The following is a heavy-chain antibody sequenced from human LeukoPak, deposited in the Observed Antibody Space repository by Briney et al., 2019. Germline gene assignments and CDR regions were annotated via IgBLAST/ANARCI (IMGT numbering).Heavy chain of an antibody. CDR1: GATFSSYA. V-gene: IGHV1-69*04. Sequence: GASVKVSCKASGATFSSYAISWVRQAPGQGLEWMGRIIPILGIANYAQKFQGRVTITADKSTSTAYMELSSLRSEDTAVYYCARGLALGYCSGGSCYAYDVWGKGTTVTVSS. CDR2: IIPILGIA. CDR3: ARGLALGYCSGGSCYAYDV. J-gene: IGHJ6*04. D-gene: IGHD2-15*01.